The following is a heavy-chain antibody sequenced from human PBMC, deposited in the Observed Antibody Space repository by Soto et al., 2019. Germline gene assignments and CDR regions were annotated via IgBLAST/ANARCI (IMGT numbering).Heavy chain of an antibody. V-gene: IGHV3-21*01. CDR1: GFTFSSYS. CDR3: ARDDYLNWFDP. J-gene: IGHJ5*02. Sequence: GGSLRLSCAASGFTFSSYSMNWVRQAPGKGLEWVSSISSSSYIYYADSVKGRFTISRDNAKNSLYLQMNSLRAEDTAVYYCARDDYLNWFDPWGQGTLVTVSS. D-gene: IGHD4-17*01. CDR2: ISSSSYI.